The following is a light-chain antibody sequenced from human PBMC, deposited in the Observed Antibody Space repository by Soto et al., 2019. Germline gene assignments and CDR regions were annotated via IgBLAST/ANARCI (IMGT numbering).Light chain of an antibody. Sequence: QSALTQPASVSGSPGQSITISCTGTSSDVGGYNYVSWYQKHPDKAPKLMIYEVSNRPSGVSNRFSGSKSGNTASLTISGLQAEDEADYYCSSYTSSRTPVFGGGTKLTVL. CDR2: EVS. V-gene: IGLV2-14*01. CDR1: SSDVGGYNY. CDR3: SSYTSSRTPV. J-gene: IGLJ2*01.